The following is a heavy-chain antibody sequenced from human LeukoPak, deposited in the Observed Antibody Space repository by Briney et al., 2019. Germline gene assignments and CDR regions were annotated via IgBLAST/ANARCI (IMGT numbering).Heavy chain of an antibody. J-gene: IGHJ6*02. Sequence: SVTVSCKASGGTFSSYTISWVRQAPGQGLEWLGRIIPILGIANYAQKFQGRVTITADKSTSTAYMELSSLRSEDTAVYYCARDGVSRPPDCSSTSCPYNYYYYGMDVWGQGTTVTASS. CDR2: IIPILGIA. D-gene: IGHD2-2*01. CDR3: ARDGVSRPPDCSSTSCPYNYYYYGMDV. CDR1: GGTFSSYT. V-gene: IGHV1-69*10.